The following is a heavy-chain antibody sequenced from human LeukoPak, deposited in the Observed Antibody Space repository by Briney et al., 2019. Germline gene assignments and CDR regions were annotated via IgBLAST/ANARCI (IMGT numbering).Heavy chain of an antibody. CDR3: ARDSGTTGEVKFDP. CDR2: IYYTGST. J-gene: IGHJ5*02. D-gene: IGHD3-10*01. Sequence: SETLSLTCTISGGSVSDYYWSWIRQSPGKGLEWIGYIYYTGSTTYNPSLKSRVILSLDTSNNHFSLKLISVTAADTAVYYCARDSGTTGEVKFDPWGQGMLVTVSS. CDR1: GGSVSDYY. V-gene: IGHV4-59*02.